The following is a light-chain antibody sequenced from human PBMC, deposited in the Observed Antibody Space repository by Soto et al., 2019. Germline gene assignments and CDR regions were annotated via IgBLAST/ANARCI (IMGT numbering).Light chain of an antibody. V-gene: IGKV3-20*01. CDR2: GAS. CDR3: QQYGNSPIT. J-gene: IGKJ5*01. CDR1: QSVSSSY. Sequence: EIVLTQSPGTLSLSPGERATLSCRASQSVSSSYLAWYQQKPGQAPRLLISGASTGATGIPARFSGSGSGTDFTLTISRLEPEDFAVYYCQQYGNSPITFGQGTRLEIK.